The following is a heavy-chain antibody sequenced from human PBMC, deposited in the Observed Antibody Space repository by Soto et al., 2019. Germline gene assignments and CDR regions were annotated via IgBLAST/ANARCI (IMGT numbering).Heavy chain of an antibody. CDR3: ARSMTKVGTLDY. D-gene: IGHD1-26*01. CDR1: GGSISSSSYY. CDR2: IYYSGST. J-gene: IGHJ4*02. Sequence: SETLSLTCTVSGGSISSSSYYWGWIRQPPGKGLEWIGSIYYSGSTYYNPSLKSRVTISVDTSKNQFSLKLSSVTAADTAVYYCARSMTKVGTLDYWGQGTLVT. V-gene: IGHV4-39*01.